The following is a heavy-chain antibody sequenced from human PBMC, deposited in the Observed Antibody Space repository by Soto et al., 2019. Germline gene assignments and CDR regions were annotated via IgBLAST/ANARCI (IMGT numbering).Heavy chain of an antibody. CDR2: IYPGDSDT. CDR3: ATSPATGTSRYFDY. CDR1: GYSFSNYW. V-gene: IGHV5-51*01. Sequence: PGESLKISCKVSGYSFSNYWIGWVRQMPGKGLEWMGIIYPGDSDTRYNPSFRGQVTISADKSISTAYLQWSGLKASDTAMYYCATSPATGTSRYFDYWGRGTLVTVSS. D-gene: IGHD1-7*01. J-gene: IGHJ4*02.